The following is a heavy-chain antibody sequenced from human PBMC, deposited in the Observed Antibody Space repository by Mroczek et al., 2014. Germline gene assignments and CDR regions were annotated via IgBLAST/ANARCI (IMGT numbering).Heavy chain of an antibody. J-gene: IGHJ4*02. D-gene: IGHD5-12*01. V-gene: IGHV1-2*02. CDR2: INPNSGGT. Sequence: QVQLVQSGAEVKKPGASVKVSCKASGYTFTGYYMHWVRQAPGQGLEWMGWINPNSGGTNYAQKFQGRVTMTRDTSISTAYMELSRLRSDDTAVYYCARETGVDIVATDNFDYWGQGTPGPPSPQ. CDR3: ARETGVDIVATDNFDY. CDR1: GYTFTGYY.